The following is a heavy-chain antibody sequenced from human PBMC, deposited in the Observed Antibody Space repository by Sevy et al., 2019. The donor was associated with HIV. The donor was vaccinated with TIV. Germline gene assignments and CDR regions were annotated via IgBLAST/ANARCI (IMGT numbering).Heavy chain of an antibody. J-gene: IGHJ4*02. D-gene: IGHD6-13*01. CDR1: GFTFDDYA. Sequence: GGSLRLSCAGSGFTFDDYAMHWVRQGPGKGLEWVSGISWNSGNIGYADSVKGRFTISRDNAKNSLWLHMNSLRAEDTALYYFVKVHAGSSLYSYFDYWGQGTLVTVSS. CDR3: VKVHAGSSLYSYFDY. CDR2: ISWNSGNI. V-gene: IGHV3-9*01.